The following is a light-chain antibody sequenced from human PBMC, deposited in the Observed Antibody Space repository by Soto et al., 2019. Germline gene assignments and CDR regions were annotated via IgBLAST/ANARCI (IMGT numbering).Light chain of an antibody. CDR1: QSISVW. V-gene: IGKV1-5*03. J-gene: IGKJ1*01. Sequence: DIQMTQSPSTLSASVGDRVTITCRASQSISVWLAWYQQKAGKAPNLLIYKASRLESGVPSRFSGSGSETEFTLTISGLQPGDSATYYCLQDYNYPWTFGQGTKV. CDR2: KAS. CDR3: LQDYNYPWT.